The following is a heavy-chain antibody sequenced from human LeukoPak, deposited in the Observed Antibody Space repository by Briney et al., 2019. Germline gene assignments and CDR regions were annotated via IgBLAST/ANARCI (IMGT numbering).Heavy chain of an antibody. Sequence: WGSLRLSCAASGFTFSSYEMNWVRQAPGKGLEWVSYISSSGSTIYYADSVKGRFTISRDNAKNSLYLQMNSLRAEDTAVYYCARVEWLASWFDTWGQGTLVTVSS. V-gene: IGHV3-48*03. CDR3: ARVEWLASWFDT. CDR1: GFTFSSYE. CDR2: ISSSGSTI. J-gene: IGHJ5*02. D-gene: IGHD6-19*01.